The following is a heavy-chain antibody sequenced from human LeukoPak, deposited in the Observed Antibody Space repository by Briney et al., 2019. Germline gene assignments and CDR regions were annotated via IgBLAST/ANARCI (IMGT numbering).Heavy chain of an antibody. J-gene: IGHJ4*02. CDR3: ARHQYPYRTGLPLDY. D-gene: IGHD1-14*01. CDR2: IYYSGGT. Sequence: PSETLSLTCTVSGGSISSYYWSWIRQPPGKGLEWIGYIYYSGGTNYNPSLKSRVTISVDTSKNQCSLKLSSVTAADTAVYYCARHQYPYRTGLPLDYWGQGTLVTVSP. CDR1: GGSISSYY. V-gene: IGHV4-59*01.